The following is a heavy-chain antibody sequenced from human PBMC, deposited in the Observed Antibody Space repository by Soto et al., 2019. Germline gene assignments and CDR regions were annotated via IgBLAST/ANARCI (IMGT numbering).Heavy chain of an antibody. CDR3: AKEMGDYYDSSGSWFDP. J-gene: IGHJ5*02. D-gene: IGHD3-22*01. V-gene: IGHV3-23*01. CDR1: GFTFSSYV. CDR2: ISGSGGNT. Sequence: EVQLLESGGGLVQPGGSLRLSCAASGFTFSSYVMSWVRQAPGKGLEWVSAISGSGGNTYYADSVKGRFTISRDNSKNTLFQKMNSLRAEDTALYFCAKEMGDYYDSSGSWFDPGGQGTLVTVSS.